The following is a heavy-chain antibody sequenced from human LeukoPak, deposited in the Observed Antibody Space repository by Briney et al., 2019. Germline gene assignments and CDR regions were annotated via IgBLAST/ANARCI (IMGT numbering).Heavy chain of an antibody. V-gene: IGHV1-18*01. CDR3: AQHCSSTSCYQDY. J-gene: IGHJ4*02. CDR1: GYTFTSYG. CDR2: ISAYNGNT. D-gene: IGHD2-2*01. Sequence: ASVKVSCKASGYTFTSYGITWVRQAPGQGLEWMGWISAYNGNTNYAQKFQGRVTMTRDTSISTAYMELSRLRSDDTAVYYCAQHCSSTSCYQDYWGQGTLVTVSS.